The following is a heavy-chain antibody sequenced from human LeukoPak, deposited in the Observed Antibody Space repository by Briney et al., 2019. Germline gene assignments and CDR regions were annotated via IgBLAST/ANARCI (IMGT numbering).Heavy chain of an antibody. J-gene: IGHJ4*02. V-gene: IGHV3-23*01. CDR3: AKTYYGSGSYAPNYFDY. D-gene: IGHD3-10*01. Sequence: GGSLRLSCAASGLTFSSYGMSWVRQAPGKGLEWVSAISGSGGSTYYTDSVKGRFTISRDNSKNTLYLQMNSPRAEDTAVYYCAKTYYGSGSYAPNYFDYWGQGTLVTVSS. CDR1: GLTFSSYG. CDR2: ISGSGGST.